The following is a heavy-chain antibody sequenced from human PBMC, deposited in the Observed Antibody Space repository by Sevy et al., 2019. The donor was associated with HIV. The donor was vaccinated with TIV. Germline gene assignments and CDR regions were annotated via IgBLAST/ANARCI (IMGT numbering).Heavy chain of an antibody. CDR2: ISYDGSNK. J-gene: IGHJ4*02. CDR1: GFTFSSYG. CDR3: AKSLGSSWYGIDY. V-gene: IGHV3-30*18. Sequence: GGSLRLSCAASGFTFSSYGMHWVRQAPGKGLEWVAVISYDGSNKYYADSVKGRFTISRDNSKNTLYLQMNSLRAEDTAVYYCAKSLGSSWYGIDYWGQETLVTVSS. D-gene: IGHD6-13*01.